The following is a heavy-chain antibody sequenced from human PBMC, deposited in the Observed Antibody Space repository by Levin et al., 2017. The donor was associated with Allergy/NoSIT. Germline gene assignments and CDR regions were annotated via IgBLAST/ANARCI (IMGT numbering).Heavy chain of an antibody. CDR3: ASTSAAGALYYFDY. J-gene: IGHJ4*02. D-gene: IGHD6-13*01. CDR2: IFPGDSDT. V-gene: IGHV5-51*01. CDR1: GYSFTNNW. Sequence: PGGSLRLSCKGSGYSFTNNWIGWVRQMPGKGLEWMGIIFPGDSDTRYSPSFQGQVTISADKSISTAYLQWSSLEASDTAMYYCASTSAAGALYYFDYWGQGTLVTVSS.